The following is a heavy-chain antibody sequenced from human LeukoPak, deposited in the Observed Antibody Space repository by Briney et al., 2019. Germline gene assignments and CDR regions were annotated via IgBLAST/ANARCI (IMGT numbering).Heavy chain of an antibody. CDR1: GDSIISYY. CDR2: IYYSGST. V-gene: IGHV4-59*06. Sequence: PSETLSLTCSVSGDSIISYYWSWIRQHPGKGLEWIGYIYYSGSTYYNPSLKSRVTISVDTSKNQFSLKLSSVTATDTAVYYCARDGGGSYTDYWGQGTLVTVSS. CDR3: ARDGGGSYTDY. J-gene: IGHJ4*02. D-gene: IGHD1-26*01.